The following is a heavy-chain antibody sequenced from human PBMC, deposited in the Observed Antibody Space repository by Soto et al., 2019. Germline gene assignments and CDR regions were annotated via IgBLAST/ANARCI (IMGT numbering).Heavy chain of an antibody. CDR2: ISTYTGNT. J-gene: IGHJ6*02. Sequence: GASVKVSCKASGYTFTNYDINWVRQAPGQGLEWMGWISTYTGNTNYAQKLQGRVTMTTDTSTSTAYMELRSLRSDDTAVYYCARGYYYGSGRPTPGGMDVRGQGTTVTVSS. CDR3: ARGYYYGSGRPTPGGMDV. CDR1: GYTFTNYD. V-gene: IGHV1-18*01. D-gene: IGHD3-10*01.